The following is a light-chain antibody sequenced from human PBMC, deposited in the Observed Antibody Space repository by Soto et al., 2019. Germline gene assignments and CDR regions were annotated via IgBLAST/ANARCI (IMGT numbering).Light chain of an antibody. CDR3: HQRQSWPRT. CDR2: GAS. CDR1: QSVSSY. Sequence: EIVLTQSPVTLSLSPGERATLSCGASQSVSSYLAWYQQKPGQAPRLVLYGASTRATGVPARFSGSGSGTDFTLTISSLEPEDFAVYYCHQRQSWPRTFGQGTKVDIK. V-gene: IGKV3-11*01. J-gene: IGKJ1*01.